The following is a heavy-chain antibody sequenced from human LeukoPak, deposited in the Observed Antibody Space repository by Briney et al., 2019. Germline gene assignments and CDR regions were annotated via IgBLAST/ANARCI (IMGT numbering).Heavy chain of an antibody. D-gene: IGHD2-2*01. V-gene: IGHV1-69*01. CDR3: ARDPRWLTPDCTSPSCYENWFDP. CDR1: GGTFSSYA. CDR2: IIPIFGTA. Sequence: ASVKVSCKASGGTFSSYAISWVRQAPGQGLEWMGGIIPIFGTANYAQKFQGRVTITADESTSTAYMELSSLRSEDTAVYYCARDPRWLTPDCTSPSCYENWFDPWGQGTLVTVSS. J-gene: IGHJ5*02.